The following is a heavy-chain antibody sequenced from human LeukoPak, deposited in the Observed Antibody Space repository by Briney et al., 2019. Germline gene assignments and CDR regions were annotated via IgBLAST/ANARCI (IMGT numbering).Heavy chain of an antibody. J-gene: IGHJ5*02. CDR2: IYYSGST. D-gene: IGHD6-19*01. V-gene: IGHV4-59*01. CDR3: ARASRMAGTGWFDP. CDR1: GGSISSYY. Sequence: PSETLSLTCTVSGGSISSYYWSWIRQPPGKGLEWIGYIYYSGSTNYNPSLKSRVTISVDTSKNQFSLKLSSVTAADTAVYYCARASRMAGTGWFDPWGQGTLVTVSS.